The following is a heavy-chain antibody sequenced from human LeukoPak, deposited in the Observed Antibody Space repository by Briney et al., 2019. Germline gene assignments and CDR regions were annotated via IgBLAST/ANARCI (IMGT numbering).Heavy chain of an antibody. J-gene: IGHJ4*02. D-gene: IGHD3-22*01. CDR2: INSDGSST. V-gene: IGHV3-74*01. CDR3: ARGTGSSDYYGG. CDR1: GFTFSSYW. Sequence: GGSLRLSCAASGFTFSSYWMHWVRQAPGKGLVWVSRINSDGSSTSYADSVKGRFTISRDNAKNTLYLQMNSLRAEDMAVYYCARGTGSSDYYGGWGQGTLVTVSS.